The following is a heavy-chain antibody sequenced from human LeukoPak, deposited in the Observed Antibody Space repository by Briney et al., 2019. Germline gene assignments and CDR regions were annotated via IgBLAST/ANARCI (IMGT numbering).Heavy chain of an antibody. J-gene: IGHJ4*02. CDR3: ARSFSIAAAYFDY. CDR1: GLTFSSHW. Sequence: GGSLRLSCAASGLTFSSHWMHWVRQAPGKGLEWVAVIWYDGSNKYYADSVKGRFTISRDNSKNTLYLQMNSLRAEDTAVYYCARSFSIAAAYFDYWGQGTLVTVSS. D-gene: IGHD6-13*01. CDR2: IWYDGSNK. V-gene: IGHV3-33*08.